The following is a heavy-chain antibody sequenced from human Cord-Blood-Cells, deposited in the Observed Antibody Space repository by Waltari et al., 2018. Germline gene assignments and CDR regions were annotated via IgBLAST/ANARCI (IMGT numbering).Heavy chain of an antibody. CDR3: AKLGSANWGSLPKDAFDI. J-gene: IGHJ3*02. Sequence: EVQLVQSGAEVKKPGESLKISCKGSGYSFTSYWIGWVRQMPGKGLEWMGIIYPGDSDTRYSPSFQGQVTISADKSISTAYLQWSSLKASDTAMYYCAKLGSANWGSLPKDAFDIWGQGTMVTVSS. CDR2: IYPGDSDT. D-gene: IGHD7-27*01. CDR1: GYSFTSYW. V-gene: IGHV5-51*01.